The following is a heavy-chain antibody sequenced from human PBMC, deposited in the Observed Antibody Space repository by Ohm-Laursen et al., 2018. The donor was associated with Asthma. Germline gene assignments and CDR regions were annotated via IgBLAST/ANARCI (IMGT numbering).Heavy chain of an antibody. D-gene: IGHD3-3*01. Sequence: SLRLSCTASGFTFRSYAMHWVRQAPGKGLEWVAVGGSYYDGGLKYYADSVNGRFTVSRDDSKNTLYLQMNSLRPDDTAVYYCARDVMEWYLPAFDFWGQGTLVTVS. V-gene: IGHV3-30-3*01. J-gene: IGHJ4*02. CDR2: GGSYYDGGLK. CDR3: ARDVMEWYLPAFDF. CDR1: GFTFRSYA.